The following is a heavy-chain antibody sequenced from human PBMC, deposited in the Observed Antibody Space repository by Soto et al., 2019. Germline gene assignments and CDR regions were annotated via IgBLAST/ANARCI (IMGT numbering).Heavy chain of an antibody. Sequence: PGESLKISCAASGFTFSTSEMYWVRQAPGKGLEWVSYIHPSGQPIFYADSVKGRFTISRDNAKNSLYLQMSSLRAEDSAVYYCAIRASRWGQGTMVTVSS. CDR1: GFTFSTSE. V-gene: IGHV3-48*03. CDR3: AIRASR. D-gene: IGHD1-26*01. J-gene: IGHJ3*01. CDR2: IHPSGQPI.